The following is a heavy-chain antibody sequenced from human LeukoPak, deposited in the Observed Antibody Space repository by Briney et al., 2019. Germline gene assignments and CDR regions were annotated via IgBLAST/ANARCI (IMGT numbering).Heavy chain of an antibody. CDR1: GGSISSSSYY. CDR3: ARQRARRSSSPFLFDY. Sequence: SETLSLTCTVSGGSISSSSYYWGWIRQPPGKGLEWIGTIYYSGSTYYNPSLKSRVTISVDTSKNQFSLKLSSVTAADTAVYYCARQRARRSSSPFLFDYWGQATLVTVSS. J-gene: IGHJ4*02. CDR2: IYYSGST. V-gene: IGHV4-39*01. D-gene: IGHD6-13*01.